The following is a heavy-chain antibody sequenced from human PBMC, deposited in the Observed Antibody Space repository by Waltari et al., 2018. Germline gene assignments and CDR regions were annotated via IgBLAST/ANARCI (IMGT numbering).Heavy chain of an antibody. Sequence: EVQLVESGGGLVQPGGSLRLSCAASGFTFNNYWTTWVRQAPGKGLGWVAKIKQDASEKYYVDSVKGRFTISRDNTKNSLYLQMNSLRAEDTAVYYCAASVGVAPNYWGHGTLVTVSS. V-gene: IGHV3-7*01. J-gene: IGHJ4*01. CDR1: GFTFNNYW. CDR3: AASVGVAPNY. D-gene: IGHD6-19*01. CDR2: IKQDASEK.